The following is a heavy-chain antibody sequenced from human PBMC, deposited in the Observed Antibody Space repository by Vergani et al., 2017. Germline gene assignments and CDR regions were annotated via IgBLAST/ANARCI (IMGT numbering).Heavy chain of an antibody. V-gene: IGHV3-74*01. Sequence: EVQLVESGGGLIHPGGSLRLSCEGSGFCFSGYWMHWVRQSPEKGLVWVSRIKSDGSITNYADSVKGRFTISRDNAKNTLYLEMNSLRGDDTAIYYCVRARCSGPCFMSNWFDSWGQGTLVTVSS. CDR1: GFCFSGYW. CDR3: VRARCSGPCFMSNWFDS. CDR2: IKSDGSIT. D-gene: IGHD5-12*01. J-gene: IGHJ5*01.